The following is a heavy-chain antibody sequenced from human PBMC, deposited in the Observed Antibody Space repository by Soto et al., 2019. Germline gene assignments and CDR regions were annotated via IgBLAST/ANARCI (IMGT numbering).Heavy chain of an antibody. CDR2: ISNDGAKK. CDR3: GKDTLDCSGGDCPLYYYYGMDV. J-gene: IGHJ6*02. CDR1: GFTFRSYG. Sequence: QVQLVESGGGVVQPGRSLRLSCAASGFTFRSYGMHWVRQAPGKGLEWLAVISNDGAKKYLADSVKGRLTISRDNSRNTLYLQMNSLSAGDTAVYYCGKDTLDCSGGDCPLYYYYGMDVWGLGTTVTVSS. D-gene: IGHD2-21*02. V-gene: IGHV3-30*18.